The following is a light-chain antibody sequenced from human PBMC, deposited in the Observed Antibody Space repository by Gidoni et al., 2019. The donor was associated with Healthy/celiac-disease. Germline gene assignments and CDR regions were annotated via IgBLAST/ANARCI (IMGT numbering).Light chain of an antibody. CDR1: QSISSY. Sequence: DIQMPQSPSSLSASVGDRVTITCSASQSISSYLNWYQQKPGKAPKLLIYAASSLQSGVPSRFSGSGSGTDFTLTISSLQPEDFATYYCQQSYSTPITFXXXTRLEIK. J-gene: IGKJ5*01. CDR3: QQSYSTPIT. CDR2: AAS. V-gene: IGKV1-39*01.